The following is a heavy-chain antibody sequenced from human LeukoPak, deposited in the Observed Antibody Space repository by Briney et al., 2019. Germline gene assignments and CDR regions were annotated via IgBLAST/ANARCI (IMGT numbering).Heavy chain of an antibody. D-gene: IGHD2-2*01. CDR1: GNYW. J-gene: IGHJ4*02. Sequence: GGSLRLSCAASGNYWMHWVRQAPGKGLVWVSHINSDGSWTTYVDSVKGRFTISKDNAKNMVYLQMNNLRAEDTAVYYCVSFYETYWGRGTLVTVS. CDR3: VSFYETY. V-gene: IGHV3-74*01. CDR2: INSDGSWT.